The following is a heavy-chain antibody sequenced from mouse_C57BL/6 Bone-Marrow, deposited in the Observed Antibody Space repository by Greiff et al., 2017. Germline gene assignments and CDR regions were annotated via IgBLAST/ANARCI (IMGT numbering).Heavy chain of an antibody. CDR1: GYTFTSYW. Sequence: QVQLKQPGAELVKPGASVKLSCKASGYTFTSYWMHWVKQRPGQGLEWIGMIHPNSGSTNYNEKFKSKATLTVDKSSSTAYMQLSSLTSEYSAVYYCARSHSGFAYWGQGTLVTVSA. J-gene: IGHJ3*01. D-gene: IGHD3-2*02. CDR2: IHPNSGST. V-gene: IGHV1-64*01. CDR3: ARSHSGFAY.